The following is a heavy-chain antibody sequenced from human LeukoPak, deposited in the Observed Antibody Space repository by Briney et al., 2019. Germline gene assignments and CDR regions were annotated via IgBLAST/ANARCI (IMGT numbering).Heavy chain of an antibody. CDR2: INWNSGSL. CDR3: ARDMTMIGTADWVFDL. J-gene: IGHJ2*01. Sequence: GRSLRLSCAASGFTFDDYVMHWVRQAPGKGLEWVSGINWNSGSLGYADSVKGRFTISRDNANNSLYLQMNSLRAEDTALYYCARDMTMIGTADWVFDLWGRGTLVTVSS. CDR1: GFTFDDYV. V-gene: IGHV3-9*01. D-gene: IGHD3-22*01.